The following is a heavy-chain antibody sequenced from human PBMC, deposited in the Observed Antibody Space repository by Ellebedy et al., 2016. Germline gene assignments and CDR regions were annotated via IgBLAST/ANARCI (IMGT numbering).Heavy chain of an antibody. CDR3: AVDGTDV. CDR1: GFNFNGYE. CDR2: ISFDSRYK. V-gene: IGHV3-21*04. J-gene: IGHJ6*04. D-gene: IGHD1-26*01. Sequence: GGSLRLXCTTSGFNFNGYEMSWVRQAPGKGLEWVSSISFDSRYKYYAASVRGRFTISRDTSSNTLFLQMNSLRAEDTAVYHCAVDGTDVWGEGTSVTVSS.